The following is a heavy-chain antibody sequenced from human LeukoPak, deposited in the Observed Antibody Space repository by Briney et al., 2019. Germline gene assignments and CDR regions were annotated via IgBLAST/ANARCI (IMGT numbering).Heavy chain of an antibody. J-gene: IGHJ4*02. V-gene: IGHV3-21*01. Sequence: GGSLRLSCATSGFTFKSYAMNWVRQSPGKGLEWVSSISGDSTDIYYADSLMGRSTISRDSAKNSLYLQINSLRAEDTAIYYCARRGYSDSSGYDYWGQGTLVTGSS. CDR1: GFTFKSYA. CDR3: ARRGYSDSSGYDY. CDR2: ISGDSTDI. D-gene: IGHD3-22*01.